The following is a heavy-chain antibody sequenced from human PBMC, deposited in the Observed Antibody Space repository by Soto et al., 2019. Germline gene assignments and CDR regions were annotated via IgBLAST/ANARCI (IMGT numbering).Heavy chain of an antibody. CDR3: AKCFRNYAADNLDN. CDR2: ITGGGAGT. CDR1: GFTFNNYA. V-gene: IGHV3-23*01. J-gene: IGHJ4*02. Sequence: EVQLLESGGGLVQPGGSLRLSCAASGFTFNNYAMSWVRQAPGKGLEWDSTITGGGAGTYYADSVKGRFTISRDNSNNTLYLQMNSLRVEDTALYYWAKCFRNYAADNLDNWCQGTLVTFSS. D-gene: IGHD4-4*01.